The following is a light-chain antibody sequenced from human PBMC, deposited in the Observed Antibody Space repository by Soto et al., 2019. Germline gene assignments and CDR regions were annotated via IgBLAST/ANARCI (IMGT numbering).Light chain of an antibody. J-gene: IGLJ1*01. CDR1: TGAVTSGHY. CDR2: DTT. CDR3: LLSYNGPYV. V-gene: IGLV7-46*01. Sequence: QAVVTQEPSLTVSPGGTVTLTCGSSTGAVTSGHYPYWFQQKPGQAPRTLIYDTTNKYSWTPARFSGSLLGGKAALTLSGAQPEDEAEYYCLLSYNGPYVFGAGTKVTVL.